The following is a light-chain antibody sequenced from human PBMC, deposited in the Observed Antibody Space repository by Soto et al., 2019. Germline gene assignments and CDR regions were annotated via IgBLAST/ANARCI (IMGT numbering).Light chain of an antibody. CDR3: QQYYMWPPV. J-gene: IGKJ2*01. CDR1: QSVRSD. CDR2: SAS. V-gene: IGKV3-15*01. Sequence: EIVMTQSPATLSVSPGQGVTLSCRASQSVRSDLAWYRQKPGQAPRLLIYSASTRATGIPARFRGSGSGTDFTLTITSLPSEDFAVYYCQQYYMWPPVFGQGTKVEIK.